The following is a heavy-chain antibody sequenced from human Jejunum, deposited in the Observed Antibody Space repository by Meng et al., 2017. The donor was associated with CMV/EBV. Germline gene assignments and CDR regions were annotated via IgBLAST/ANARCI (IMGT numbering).Heavy chain of an antibody. Sequence: AASGFTFYGYAMSWVRQAPGKGLEWVSAISGSGGSAYYADSVKGRFTISRDNAKNTLFLQMNSLRAEDTALYYCAKDRDWGYYFDSWGQGTLVTVSS. CDR1: GFTFYGYA. CDR3: AKDRDWGYYFDS. D-gene: IGHD3/OR15-3a*01. J-gene: IGHJ4*02. V-gene: IGHV3-23*01. CDR2: ISGSGGSA.